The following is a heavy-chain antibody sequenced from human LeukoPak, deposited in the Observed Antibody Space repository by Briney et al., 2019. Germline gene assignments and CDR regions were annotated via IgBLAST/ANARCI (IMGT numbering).Heavy chain of an antibody. CDR3: ARAKSCYYSSGCPLDY. Sequence: SETLSLTCAVYGGSFSGYYWSWIRQPPGKGLEWIGEINHSGSTNYNPSLKSRVTISVDTSKNQFSLKLSPVTAADTAVYYCARAKSCYYSSGCPLDYWGQGTLVTVSS. D-gene: IGHD6-19*01. CDR2: INHSGST. V-gene: IGHV4-34*01. J-gene: IGHJ4*02. CDR1: GGSFSGYY.